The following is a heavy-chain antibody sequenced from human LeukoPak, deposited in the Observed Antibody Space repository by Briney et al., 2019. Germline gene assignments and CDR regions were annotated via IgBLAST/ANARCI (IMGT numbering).Heavy chain of an antibody. D-gene: IGHD1-26*01. Sequence: GGSLRLSCVVSGFSFSDYSMNWVRQAPGKGLEWVSYISSSSSTIYYADSVKGRFTISRDNAKNSLYLQMNSLRAEDTAVYYCASVVGAKNDAFDIWGQGTMVTVSS. V-gene: IGHV3-48*01. J-gene: IGHJ3*02. CDR1: GFSFSDYS. CDR2: ISSSSSTI. CDR3: ASVVGAKNDAFDI.